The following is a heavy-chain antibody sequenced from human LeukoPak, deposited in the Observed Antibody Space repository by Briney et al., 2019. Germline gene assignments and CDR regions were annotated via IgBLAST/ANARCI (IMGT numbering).Heavy chain of an antibody. Sequence: TSETLSLTCTVSGGSISSYYWNWVRQPPGKGLEWIGFIYYSGNTNYNPSLKSRVTISVDTSKNQFSLKLSSVTAADTAVYYCARLGSRVDYYYGMDVWGQGTTVTVSS. CDR1: GGSISSYY. J-gene: IGHJ6*02. V-gene: IGHV4-59*08. CDR2: IYYSGNT. D-gene: IGHD2-15*01. CDR3: ARLGSRVDYYYGMDV.